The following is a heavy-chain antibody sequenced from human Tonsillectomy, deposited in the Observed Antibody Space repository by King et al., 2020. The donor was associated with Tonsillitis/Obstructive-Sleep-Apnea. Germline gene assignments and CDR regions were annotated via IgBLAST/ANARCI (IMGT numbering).Heavy chain of an antibody. Sequence: VQLVESGGGVVQPGRSLRLSCAASGFTFNNYGMHWVRQAPGRGLEWVALIWYDGSKKYYADSVKGRFTISRDNSKSTLYLQMNSLRAEDSALYYCASGSAIWNPSDGFDTWGQGTVVTVSS. D-gene: IGHD1-1*01. J-gene: IGHJ3*02. CDR1: GFTFNNYG. CDR3: ASGSAIWNPSDGFDT. CDR2: IWYDGSKK. V-gene: IGHV3-33*01.